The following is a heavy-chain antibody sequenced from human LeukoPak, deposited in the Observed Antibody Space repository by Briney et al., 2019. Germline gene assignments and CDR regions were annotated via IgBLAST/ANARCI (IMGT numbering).Heavy chain of an antibody. V-gene: IGHV4-30-4*01. CDR1: GGSMSNYY. CDR2: IYYSGST. Sequence: SETLSLTCAVSGGSMSNYYWSWIRQPPGKGLEWIGYIYYSGSTYYNPSLKSRVTISVDTSKNQFSLKLSSVTAADTAVYYCARDGPTLTTVGYVWGSYRHPRDYGMDVWGQGTTVTVSS. D-gene: IGHD3-16*02. J-gene: IGHJ6*02. CDR3: ARDGPTLTTVGYVWGSYRHPRDYGMDV.